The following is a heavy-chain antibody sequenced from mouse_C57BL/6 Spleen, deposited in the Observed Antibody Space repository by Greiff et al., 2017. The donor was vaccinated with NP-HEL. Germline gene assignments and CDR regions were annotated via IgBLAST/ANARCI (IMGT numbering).Heavy chain of an antibody. V-gene: IGHV5-4*01. J-gene: IGHJ2*01. D-gene: IGHD2-3*01. CDR1: GFTFSSYA. Sequence: EVMLVESGGGLVKPGGSLKLSCAASGFTFSSYAMSWVRQTPEKRLEWVATISDGGSYTYYPDNVKGRFTISRDNAKNNLYLQMSHLKTEDTAMYYCARDLDGYYNYWGQGPTLTVSS. CDR2: ISDGGSYT. CDR3: ARDLDGYYNY.